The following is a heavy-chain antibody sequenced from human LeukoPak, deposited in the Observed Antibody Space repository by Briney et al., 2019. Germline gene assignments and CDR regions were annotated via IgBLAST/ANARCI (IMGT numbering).Heavy chain of an antibody. CDR2: INPSDGDR. J-gene: IGHJ4*02. CDR1: GYTFITYK. Sequence: ASVKVSCKASGYTFITYKMHWVRQAPGQGLEWVGIINPSDGDRRNAQKFQGRVTMTRDMSTSTVYMELSSLRSEDTAVYYCAKDGRSYSADYWGQGTLVTVSS. CDR3: AKDGRSYSADY. V-gene: IGHV1-46*01. D-gene: IGHD3-10*01.